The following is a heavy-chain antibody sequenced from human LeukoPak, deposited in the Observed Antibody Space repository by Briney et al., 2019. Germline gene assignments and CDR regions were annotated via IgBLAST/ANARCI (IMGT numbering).Heavy chain of an antibody. D-gene: IGHD5-18*01. CDR2: YDPENGET. CDR3: ARSLIVTTAMVNYYFDY. J-gene: IGHJ4*02. V-gene: IGHV1-24*01. CDR1: GYTLTQLS. Sequence: ASVKVSCKVSGYTLTQLSMHWVRQAPGKGLEWMGGYDPENGETIYAQKLQGRVTMTTDTSTSTAYMELRSLRSDDTAVYYCARSLIVTTAMVNYYFDYWGQGTLVTVSS.